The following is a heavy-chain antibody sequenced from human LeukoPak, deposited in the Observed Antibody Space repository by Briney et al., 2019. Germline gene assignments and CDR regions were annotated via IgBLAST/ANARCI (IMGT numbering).Heavy chain of an antibody. CDR3: ARSIRRYSSSWPLGY. Sequence: ASVKVSCKASGYTFTSYGISWVRQAPGQGLEWMGWISAYNGNTNYAQKLQGRVTMTTDTSTSTAYMELRSLRSDDTAVYYCARSIRRYSSSWPLGYWGQGTLVTVSS. D-gene: IGHD6-13*01. CDR2: ISAYNGNT. CDR1: GYTFTSYG. V-gene: IGHV1-18*01. J-gene: IGHJ4*02.